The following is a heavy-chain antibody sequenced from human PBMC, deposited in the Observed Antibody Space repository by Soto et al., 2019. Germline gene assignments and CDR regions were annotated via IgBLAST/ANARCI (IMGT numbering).Heavy chain of an antibody. V-gene: IGHV4-59*01. Sequence: SETLSLTCTVSGGSISSYYLSWIRQPPGKGLEWIGYIYYSGSTNYNPSLKSRVTISVDTSKNQFSLKLSSVTAADTAVYYCARDSDYNWFDPWGQGTLVTVSS. J-gene: IGHJ5*02. D-gene: IGHD2-21*02. CDR3: ARDSDYNWFDP. CDR1: GGSISSYY. CDR2: IYYSGST.